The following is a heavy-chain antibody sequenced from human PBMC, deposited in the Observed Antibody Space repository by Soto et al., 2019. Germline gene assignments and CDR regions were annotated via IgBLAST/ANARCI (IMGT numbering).Heavy chain of an antibody. CDR1: GFTFSSYA. V-gene: IGHV3-30-3*01. J-gene: IGHJ3*02. Sequence: PVGSLRLSCAASGFTFSSYAMHWVRQAPGKGLEWVAVISYDGSNKYYADSVKGRFTISRDNSKNTLYLQMNSLRAEDTAVYYCARVKSLSGYYYPYDAFDIWGQGTMVTVSS. CDR3: ARVKSLSGYYYPYDAFDI. D-gene: IGHD3-22*01. CDR2: ISYDGSNK.